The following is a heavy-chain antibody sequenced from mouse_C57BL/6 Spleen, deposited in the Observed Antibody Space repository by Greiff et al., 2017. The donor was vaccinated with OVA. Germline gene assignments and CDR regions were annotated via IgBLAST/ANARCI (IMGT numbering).Heavy chain of an antibody. CDR3: AREGEYDGRYFDV. Sequence: QVQLQQPGAELVKPGASVKMSCKASGYTFTSYWITWVKQRPGQGLEWIGDIYPGSGSTNYNEKFKSKATLTVDTSYSTAYMQLSSLTSEDSAVYYCAREGEYDGRYFDVWGTGTTVTVSS. D-gene: IGHD2-12*01. CDR2: IYPGSGST. CDR1: GYTFTSYW. V-gene: IGHV1-55*01. J-gene: IGHJ1*03.